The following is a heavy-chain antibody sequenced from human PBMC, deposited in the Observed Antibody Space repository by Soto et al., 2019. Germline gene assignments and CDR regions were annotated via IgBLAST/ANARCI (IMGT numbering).Heavy chain of an antibody. CDR1: GFTFRKFW. J-gene: IGHJ1*01. CDR2: ISSDGTNT. Sequence: EVQLVQSGGGLAQPGKSLRLSCAASGFTFRKFWMHWVRQVPGKGPVWVSYISSDGTNTDYADSVKGRFTISRDNAKDTLYLQIDSLRAEDTAVYYCAIQDCTNDVCLEAAVTVGGALESWGQGTLVTVS. V-gene: IGHV3-74*01. D-gene: IGHD2-8*01. CDR3: AIQDCTNDVCLEAAVTVGGALES.